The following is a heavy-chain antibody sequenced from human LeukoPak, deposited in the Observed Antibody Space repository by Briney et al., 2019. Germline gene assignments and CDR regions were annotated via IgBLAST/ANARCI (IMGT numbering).Heavy chain of an antibody. D-gene: IGHD6-13*01. CDR2: ISGSGGST. Sequence: GGSLRLSCAASGFTFNSYAMSWVRQAPGKGLEWVSAISGSGGSTYYADSVKGRFTISRDNAKNSLYLQMNSLRAEDTAVYYCARYGSLLDYWGQGTLVTVSS. V-gene: IGHV3-23*01. CDR3: ARYGSLLDY. CDR1: GFTFNSYA. J-gene: IGHJ4*02.